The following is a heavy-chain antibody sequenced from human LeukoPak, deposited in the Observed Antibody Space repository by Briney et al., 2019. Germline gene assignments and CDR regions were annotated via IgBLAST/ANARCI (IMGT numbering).Heavy chain of an antibody. D-gene: IGHD2-21*01. J-gene: IGHJ6*02. CDR1: GYTFRDYA. CDR3: TRVVGHIVLGLFDAGHYYYYGMDV. CDR2: IRSTAYGGIT. V-gene: IGHV3-49*03. Sequence: GGTLRLSCTASGYTFRDYAMSWFREAPGRGLVWVGFIRSTAYGGITENAASVKGRFTISRDYSKSIAYLKMNSLKTEDTAVYHCTRVVGHIVLGLFDAGHYYYYGMDVWGQGTTVTVSS.